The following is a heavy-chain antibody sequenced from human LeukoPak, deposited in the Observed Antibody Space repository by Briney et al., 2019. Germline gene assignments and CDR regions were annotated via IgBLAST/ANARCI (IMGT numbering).Heavy chain of an antibody. CDR3: SWELDVSFGRRLEH. CDR1: GLTFNDAW. V-gene: IGHV3-15*01. Sequence: GGSLRLSCAVSGLTFNDAWMSWVRQAPGKGLEWVGRLKSRGSGGTADYSAPVKGRFTVSRDDSQNTLYLQMNSLTTEDTAVYFCSWELDVSFGRRLEHWGQGTLVTVAS. D-gene: IGHD1-1*01. J-gene: IGHJ5*02. CDR2: LKSRGSGGTA.